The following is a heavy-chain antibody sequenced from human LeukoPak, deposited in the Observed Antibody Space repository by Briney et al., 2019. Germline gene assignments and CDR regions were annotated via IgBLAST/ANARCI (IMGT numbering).Heavy chain of an antibody. CDR3: ARPRVIAAAGPLDY. CDR1: GGSFSGYY. V-gene: IGHV4-34*01. J-gene: IGHJ4*02. D-gene: IGHD6-13*01. CDR2: INHSGSA. Sequence: SETLSLTCAVYGGSFSGYYWSWIRQPPGKGLEWIGEINHSGSANYNPSLKSRVTISVDTSKHQFSLKLSSVTAADTAMYYCARPRVIAAAGPLDYWGEGTLVTVSS.